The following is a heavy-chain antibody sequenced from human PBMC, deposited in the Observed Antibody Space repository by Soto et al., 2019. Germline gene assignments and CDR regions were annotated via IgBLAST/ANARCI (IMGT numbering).Heavy chain of an antibody. CDR2: TYYRSSWSS. CDR3: TRVSHLGRELNS. CDR1: GDSVSSNIFA. J-gene: IGHJ4*02. Sequence: PTLSLTCDISGDSVSSNIFAWNWIRQSPSRGLEWLGRTYYRSSWSSDYAISVRSRMTINADTSKNQVSLHLSSVTPEDTAVYYCTRVSHLGRELNSWGQGTLVNVSS. V-gene: IGHV6-1*01. D-gene: IGHD1-7*01.